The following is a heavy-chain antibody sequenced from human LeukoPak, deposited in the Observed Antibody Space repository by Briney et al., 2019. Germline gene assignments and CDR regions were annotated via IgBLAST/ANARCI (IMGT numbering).Heavy chain of an antibody. J-gene: IGHJ5*02. Sequence: GGSLRLSCAASGFTFSNAWMSWVRQAPGKGLEWVGRIKSKTDGGTTDYAAPVKGRFTISRDGSKNTLYLQMNSLKTEDTAVYYCTTDMFRGHTIYGSGSYVMSSWGQGTLVTVSS. CDR1: GFTFSNAW. CDR3: TTDMFRGHTIYGSGSYVMSS. V-gene: IGHV3-15*01. D-gene: IGHD3-10*01. CDR2: IKSKTDGGTT.